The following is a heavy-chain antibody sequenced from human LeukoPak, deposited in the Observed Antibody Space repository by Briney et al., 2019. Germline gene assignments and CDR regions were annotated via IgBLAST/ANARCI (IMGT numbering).Heavy chain of an antibody. D-gene: IGHD1-1*01. CDR2: ISGSGGSA. V-gene: IGHV3-23*01. J-gene: IGHJ2*01. CDR1: GFTFSNYA. Sequence: GGSLRLSCAASGFTFSNYAMSWVRQAPGKGLEWVSAISGSGGSAYFSDSVKGRFTISRDNSKNTLFPQMNSLRAEDTAVYYCAKDHYSTTGTSSDDWYFDLWGRGALVTVSS. CDR3: AKDHYSTTGTSSDDWYFDL.